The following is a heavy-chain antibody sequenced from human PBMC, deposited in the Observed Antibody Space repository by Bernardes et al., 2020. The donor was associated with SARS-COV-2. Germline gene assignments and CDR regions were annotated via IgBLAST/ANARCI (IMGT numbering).Heavy chain of an antibody. Sequence: SLLLSFSSSGFTFSNAWMSWVRQAPGKGLEWVGRIKSKTDGGTTDYAAPVKGRFTISRDDSKNTLYLQMNSLKTEDTAVYYCSTGGATTIFGVVIRLDAFEIWGQGTKVTVSS. D-gene: IGHD3-3*01. CDR3: STGGATTIFGVVIRLDAFEI. CDR1: GFTFSNAW. V-gene: IGHV3-15*01. CDR2: IKSKTDGGTT. J-gene: IGHJ3*02.